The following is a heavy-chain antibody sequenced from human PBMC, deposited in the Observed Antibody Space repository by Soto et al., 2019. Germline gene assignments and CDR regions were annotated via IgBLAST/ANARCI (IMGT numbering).Heavy chain of an antibody. CDR3: AKGRDYYYYGMDV. CDR2: ISGDGSNI. CDR1: ESIFRGYG. J-gene: IGHJ6*02. Sequence: GGSLRLSCAAPESIFRGYGMHWVRQAPGKGLEWVAIISGDGSNIKYADAVRGRFTISRDNSKNTLYLHMNSLRAEDTAVYYCAKGRDYYYYGMDVWGQGTTVTVSS. V-gene: IGHV3-30*02.